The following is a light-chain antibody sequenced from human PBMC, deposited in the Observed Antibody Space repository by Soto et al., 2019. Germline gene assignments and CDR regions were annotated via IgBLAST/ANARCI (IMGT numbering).Light chain of an antibody. CDR1: QSVGSD. Sequence: EIVMTQSPATLSVSPGERATLSCRASQSVGSDLVWYQQKPGQAPRLLIYAASTRATGIPATFSGSGSGTEFTLTISSLQSEDFAVYYCQQCNDWPRTFGQGTKVEIK. V-gene: IGKV3-15*01. CDR2: AAS. CDR3: QQCNDWPRT. J-gene: IGKJ1*01.